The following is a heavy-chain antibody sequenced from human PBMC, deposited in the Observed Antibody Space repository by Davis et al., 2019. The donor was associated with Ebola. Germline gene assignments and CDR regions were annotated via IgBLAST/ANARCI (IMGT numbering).Heavy chain of an antibody. D-gene: IGHD5-12*01. CDR3: ASLKQWLRGDV. CDR2: IYHSGST. V-gene: IGHV4-34*01. Sequence: GSLRLSCAVYGGSFSGYYWSWIRQPPGKGLEWIGEIYHSGSTNYNPSLKSRVTISVDKSKNQFSLKLSSVTAADTAVYYCASLKQWLRGDVWGQGTTVTVSS. CDR1: GGSFSGYY. J-gene: IGHJ6*02.